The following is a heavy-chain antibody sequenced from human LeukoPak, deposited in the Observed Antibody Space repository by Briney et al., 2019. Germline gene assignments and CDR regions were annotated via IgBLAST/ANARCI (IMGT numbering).Heavy chain of an antibody. Sequence: SETLSLTCTVSGGSISSYYWSWIRQPPGKGLEWIGYIYDSGSTNYNPSLKSRVTISVDMSKNQFSLKLSSVTAADMAVYYCARVGGTNYYYYGMDVWGQGTTVTVSS. CDR2: IYDSGST. CDR3: ARVGGTNYYYYGMDV. J-gene: IGHJ6*02. V-gene: IGHV4-59*01. CDR1: GGSISSYY. D-gene: IGHD3-10*01.